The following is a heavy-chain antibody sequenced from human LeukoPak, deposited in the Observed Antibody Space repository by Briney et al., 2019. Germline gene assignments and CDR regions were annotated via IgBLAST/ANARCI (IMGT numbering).Heavy chain of an antibody. V-gene: IGHV4-59*01. CDR1: GGSISSYY. D-gene: IGHD2/OR15-2a*01. CDR3: ARDFSAAFDI. CDR2: IYYSGST. Sequence: SETLSLTCTVSGGSISSYYWSWIRQPPGKGLEWIGYIYYSGSTNYNPSLKSRVTISVDTATNQFSLKLRSVTAADTAVYYCARDFSAAFDIWGQGTMVTVSS. J-gene: IGHJ3*02.